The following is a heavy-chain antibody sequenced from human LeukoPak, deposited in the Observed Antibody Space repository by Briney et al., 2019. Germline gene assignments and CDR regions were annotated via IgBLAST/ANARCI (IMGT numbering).Heavy chain of an antibody. V-gene: IGHV3-64*01. J-gene: IGHJ4*02. CDR2: ISSNGGST. Sequence: GGSLGLSCAASGFTFSSYAMHWVRQAPGKGLEYVSAISSNGGSTYYANSVKGRFTISRDNSKNTLYLQMGSPRAEDMAVYYCATNTMVRGVLNYWGQGTLVTVSS. CDR1: GFTFSSYA. CDR3: ATNTMVRGVLNY. D-gene: IGHD3-10*01.